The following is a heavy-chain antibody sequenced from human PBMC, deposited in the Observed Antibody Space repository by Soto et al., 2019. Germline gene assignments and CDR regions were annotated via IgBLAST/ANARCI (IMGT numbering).Heavy chain of an antibody. V-gene: IGHV4-34*01. D-gene: IGHD3-10*01. Sequence: SETLSLTCAVYGGSFSGYYWSWIRQPPGKGLEWIGEINHSGSTNYNPSLKSRVTISVDTSKNQFSLKLSSVTAADTAVYYCARVMGHYYYGSGSYYTPPQPRAFDYWGQETLVTFSS. CDR2: INHSGST. CDR3: ARVMGHYYYGSGSYYTPPQPRAFDY. J-gene: IGHJ4*02. CDR1: GGSFSGYY.